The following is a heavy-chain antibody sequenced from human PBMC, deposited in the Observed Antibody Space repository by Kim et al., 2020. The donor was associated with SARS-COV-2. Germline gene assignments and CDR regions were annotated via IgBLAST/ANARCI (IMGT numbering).Heavy chain of an antibody. CDR3: AQVLSAVAGPFAY. V-gene: IGHV3-30*02. Sequence: YYADSGKGRLTTTRENSKHTRYLQMNSLRAEDTAVYYCAQVLSAVAGPFAYWGQGTLVTVSS. J-gene: IGHJ4*02. D-gene: IGHD6-19*01.